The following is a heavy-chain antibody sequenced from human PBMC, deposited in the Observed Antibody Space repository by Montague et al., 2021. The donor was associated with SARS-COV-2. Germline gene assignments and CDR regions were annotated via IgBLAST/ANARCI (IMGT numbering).Heavy chain of an antibody. J-gene: IGHJ6*02. D-gene: IGHD3-10*01. CDR1: GASFSGYY. CDR3: ASGEFFYYGSGNYYRSALDD. V-gene: IGHV4-34*12. CDR2: VIHSGTT. Sequence: SETLSLTCHVYGASFSGYYWSWVRRSPGKGLEWIGEVIHSGTTNYNPSLKGRVTISIDSSNDRFSPRLTSLTAADTGVYYCASGEFFYYGSGNYYRSALDDWGQGTTVTVSS.